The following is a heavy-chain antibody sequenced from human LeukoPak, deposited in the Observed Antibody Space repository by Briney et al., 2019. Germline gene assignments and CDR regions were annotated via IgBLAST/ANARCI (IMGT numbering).Heavy chain of an antibody. CDR2: ISGSGSR. J-gene: IGHJ4*02. V-gene: IGHV3-23*01. CDR3: AKGLQWELPFDY. D-gene: IGHD1-26*01. CDR1: GFTFSSYA. Sequence: PGGSLRLSCTASGFTFSSYAMNWVRQAPGKGLEWVSAISGSGSRYYADSVKGRFTISRDNSKNTLYLQMNSLKAEDTAVYYCAKGLQWELPFDYWGQGTLVTVSS.